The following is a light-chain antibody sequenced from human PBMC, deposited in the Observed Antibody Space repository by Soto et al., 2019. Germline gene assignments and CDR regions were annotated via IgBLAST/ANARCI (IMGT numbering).Light chain of an antibody. CDR2: AAS. CDR3: QQYNNWPPWT. J-gene: IGKJ1*01. V-gene: IGKV3-15*01. CDR1: QSVSSN. Sequence: EIVMTQSPATLSVSPGERATLSCRASQSVSSNLAWYQQKRGQAPRLLIYAASTRATGIPASFSGTGPGTEFPRTITSLQPEDFAVYYCQQYNNWPPWTFGQGTKVEIK.